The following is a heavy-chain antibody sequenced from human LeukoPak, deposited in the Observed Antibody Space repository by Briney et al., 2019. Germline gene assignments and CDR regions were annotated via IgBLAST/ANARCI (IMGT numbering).Heavy chain of an antibody. J-gene: IGHJ4*02. V-gene: IGHV3-23*01. D-gene: IGHD5-18*01. CDR2: ISGSGGST. Sequence: GGSLRLSCAASGFTFSSYAMSWVRQAPGRGLEWVSAISGSGGSTYYADSVKGRFTISRDNSKNTLYLQMNSLRAEDTAVYYCAKDISQGYTYGFIEQDFWGQGTPVTVSS. CDR3: AKDISQGYTYGFIEQDF. CDR1: GFTFSSYA.